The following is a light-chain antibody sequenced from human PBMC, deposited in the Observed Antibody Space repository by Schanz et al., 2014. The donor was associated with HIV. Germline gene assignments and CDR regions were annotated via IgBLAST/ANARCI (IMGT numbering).Light chain of an antibody. CDR2: KAS. V-gene: IGKV1-5*03. J-gene: IGKJ2*01. Sequence: DIHMTQSPSTLSASVGDRVTITCRASQRISSWLAWYQQKPGKAPKLLIYKASSLESGVPSRFSGSGSGTEFTLTIANLQPDDSATYYCQHYGTFGQGTKLEIK. CDR3: QHYGT. CDR1: QRISSW.